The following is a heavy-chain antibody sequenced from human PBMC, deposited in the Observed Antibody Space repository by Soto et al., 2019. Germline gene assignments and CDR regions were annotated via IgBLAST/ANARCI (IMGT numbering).Heavy chain of an antibody. J-gene: IGHJ4*02. CDR3: ARDRDYGDSHPFDY. V-gene: IGHV3-33*01. CDR1: GFTFSSYG. D-gene: IGHD4-17*01. Sequence: GGSLRLSCAASGFTFSSYGMHWVRQAPGKGLEWVAVIWYDGSNKYYADSVKGRFTISRDNSKNTLYLQMNRLRAEDTAVYYCARDRDYGDSHPFDYWGQGTLVTVSS. CDR2: IWYDGSNK.